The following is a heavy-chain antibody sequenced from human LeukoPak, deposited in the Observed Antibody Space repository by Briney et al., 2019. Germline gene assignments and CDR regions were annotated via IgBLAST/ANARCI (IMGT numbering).Heavy chain of an antibody. Sequence: PSETLSLTCTVSGGSISGYYWNWSRQPPGKGVEWIGNLYYMRGAWYKSSLKSRVTMAIDTSKSQFSLKLTSVTAADTAVYYCARQSFAPFQVGPETPIESWGQGTLVTVSS. CDR2: LYYMRGA. CDR3: ARQSFAPFQVGPETPIES. V-gene: IGHV4-59*08. D-gene: IGHD1-26*01. CDR1: GGSISGYY. J-gene: IGHJ4*02.